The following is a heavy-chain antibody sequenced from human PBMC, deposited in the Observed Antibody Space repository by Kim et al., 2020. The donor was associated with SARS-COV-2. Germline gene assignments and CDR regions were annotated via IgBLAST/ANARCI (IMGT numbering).Heavy chain of an antibody. CDR3: ARDRLEYGMDV. CDR1: GFTFSSYS. V-gene: IGHV3-21*01. Sequence: GGSLRLSCAASGFTFSSYSMNWVRQAPGKGLEWVSSISSSSSYIYYADSVKGRFTISRDNAKNSLYLQMNSLRVEDTAVYYCARDRLEYGMDVWGQGTTVTVSS. CDR2: ISSSSSYI. D-gene: IGHD3-3*01. J-gene: IGHJ6*02.